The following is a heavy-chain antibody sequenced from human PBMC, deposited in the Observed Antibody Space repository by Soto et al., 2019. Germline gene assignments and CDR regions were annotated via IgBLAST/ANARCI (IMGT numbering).Heavy chain of an antibody. CDR2: IYYSGST. V-gene: IGHV4-59*01. Sequence: SETLSLTCTVSGGSISSYYWGWIRQPPGKGLEWIGYIYYSGSTNYNPSLKSRVTMSVDTSKNQFSLKLSSVTAADTAVYYCARIYYSSSWSDPPYFDYWGQGTLVTVSS. CDR1: GGSISSYY. J-gene: IGHJ4*02. CDR3: ARIYYSSSWSDPPYFDY. D-gene: IGHD6-13*01.